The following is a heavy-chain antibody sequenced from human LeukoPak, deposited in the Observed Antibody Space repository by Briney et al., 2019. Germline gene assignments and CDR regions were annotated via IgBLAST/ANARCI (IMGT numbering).Heavy chain of an antibody. J-gene: IGHJ6*03. D-gene: IGHD3-9*01. CDR2: MYYSGST. V-gene: IGHV4-30-4*08. CDR1: GGSISTNDHY. CDR3: ARGEILSGYYMDV. Sequence: TLSLTCTVPGGSISTNDHYWGWLRQTPGRGLEWIGYMYYSGSTFYNPSLRSRVIISVDTSKNQFSLRLSSVTAADTAVYYCARGEILSGYYMDVWGKGTTVTVSS.